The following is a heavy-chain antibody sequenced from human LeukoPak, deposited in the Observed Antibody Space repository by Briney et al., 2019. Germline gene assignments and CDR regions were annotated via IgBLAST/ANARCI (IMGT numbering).Heavy chain of an antibody. V-gene: IGHV3-23*01. CDR3: AKGCGGNCRSDDY. CDR1: GFTFSIYG. D-gene: IGHD2-21*02. J-gene: IGHJ4*02. Sequence: GGSLRLSCAASGFTFSIYGLSWVREAPGKGLECVLTISGRGDSTYYADSVKGRFTISRDNSKHTLYLQMNSLRAEDTAVYYCAKGCGGNCRSDDYWGQGTLDSVSS. CDR2: ISGRGDST.